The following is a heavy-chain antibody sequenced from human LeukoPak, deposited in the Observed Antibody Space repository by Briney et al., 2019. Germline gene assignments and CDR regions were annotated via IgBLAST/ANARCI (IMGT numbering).Heavy chain of an antibody. J-gene: IGHJ4*02. CDR3: ATLRHYYDSSGYYFDY. D-gene: IGHD3-22*01. Sequence: APVKVSCKASGYTFTSYGISWVRQAPGQGLEWMGWISAYNGNTNYAQKLQGRVTMTTDTSTSTAYMELRSLRSDDTAVYYCATLRHYYDSSGYYFDYWGQGTLVTVSS. CDR2: ISAYNGNT. V-gene: IGHV1-18*01. CDR1: GYTFTSYG.